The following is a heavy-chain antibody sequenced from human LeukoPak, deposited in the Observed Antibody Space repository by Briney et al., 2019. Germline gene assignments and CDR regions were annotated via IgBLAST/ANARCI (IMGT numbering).Heavy chain of an antibody. Sequence: PGGSLRLSCAASGFTFTRFNMNWVRQAPGKGLELVSSITTSGTYIYYADSVKGRFTISRDNAKNSLYLQMNSLRAEDTAVYYCARPVYYESNGGDGMDVWGQGTTVTVSS. CDR3: ARPVYYESNGGDGMDV. J-gene: IGHJ6*02. D-gene: IGHD3-22*01. V-gene: IGHV3-21*06. CDR2: ITTSGTYI. CDR1: GFTFTRFN.